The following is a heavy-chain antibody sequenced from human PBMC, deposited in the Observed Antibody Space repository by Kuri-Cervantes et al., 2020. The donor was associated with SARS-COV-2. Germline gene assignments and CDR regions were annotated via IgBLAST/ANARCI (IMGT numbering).Heavy chain of an antibody. CDR2: ISAYNGNT. Sequence: SVKVACKASGYTFTSYGISWVRQAPGQGLEWMGWISAYNGNTNYAQKLQGRVTMTTDTSTSTAYMELRSLRSDDTAVYYCAREGNVCSSTSCYYGTQGYYYYGMNVWGQGTTVTVSS. V-gene: IGHV1-18*01. D-gene: IGHD2-2*01. J-gene: IGHJ6*02. CDR1: GYTFTSYG. CDR3: AREGNVCSSTSCYYGTQGYYYYGMNV.